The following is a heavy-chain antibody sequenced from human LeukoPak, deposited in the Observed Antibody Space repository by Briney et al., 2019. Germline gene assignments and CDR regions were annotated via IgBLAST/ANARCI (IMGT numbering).Heavy chain of an antibody. CDR1: GFTFSSYA. J-gene: IGHJ6*02. D-gene: IGHD2-8*01. V-gene: IGHV3-30*04. CDR2: ISYDGSNK. Sequence: PGGSLRLSCAASGFTFSSYAMHWVRQAPGKGLEWVAVISYDGSNKYYADSVKGRFTISRDNCKNTLYLQMNGLRAEDTAVYYCAREPYCTNGVCYRRSYYYYGMDVWGQGTTVTVSS. CDR3: AREPYCTNGVCYRRSYYYYGMDV.